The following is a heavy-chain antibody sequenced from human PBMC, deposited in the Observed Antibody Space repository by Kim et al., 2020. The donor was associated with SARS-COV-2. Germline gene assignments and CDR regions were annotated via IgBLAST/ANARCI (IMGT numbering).Heavy chain of an antibody. CDR2: IYYSGST. Sequence: SETLSLTCTVSGGSISSYYWSWIRQPPGKGLEWIGYIYYSGSTNYNPSLKSRVTISVDTSKNQFSLKLSSVTAADTAVYYCARDVVGAGIAVAGNQNWFDPWGQGTLVTVSS. CDR1: GGSISSYY. V-gene: IGHV4-59*13. J-gene: IGHJ5*02. D-gene: IGHD6-19*01. CDR3: ARDVVGAGIAVAGNQNWFDP.